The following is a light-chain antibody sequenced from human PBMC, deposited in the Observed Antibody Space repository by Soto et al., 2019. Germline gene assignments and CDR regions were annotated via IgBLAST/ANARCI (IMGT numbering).Light chain of an antibody. CDR1: SGSIASNY. J-gene: IGLJ2*01. CDR3: QSYDSSNPHVV. CDR2: EDN. Sequence: NLMLTQPHSVSESPGKTGTISCTRSSGSIASNYVQWYQQRPGSAPTTVIYEDNQRPSGVPDRFSGSIDSSSNSASLTISGLKTEDEADYYCQSYDSSNPHVVFGGRTKLTVL. V-gene: IGLV6-57*04.